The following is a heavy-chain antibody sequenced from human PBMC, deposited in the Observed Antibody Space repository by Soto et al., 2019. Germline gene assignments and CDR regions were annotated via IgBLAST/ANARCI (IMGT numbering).Heavy chain of an antibody. D-gene: IGHD3-16*02. CDR1: GFTLSMSA. CDR3: AKDRGIIVKAGDAFDV. J-gene: IGHJ3*01. CDR2: ISDSGDRT. V-gene: IGHV3-23*01. Sequence: EVQLMESGGGLVQPGGSLRLSCASSGFTLSMSAVNWVRQAPGKGLEWVSYISDSGDRTYYAVSVKGRFTISRDRYKNSVSLQMDSLRAEDTAVYYCAKDRGIIVKAGDAFDVWGQGTKVTVSS.